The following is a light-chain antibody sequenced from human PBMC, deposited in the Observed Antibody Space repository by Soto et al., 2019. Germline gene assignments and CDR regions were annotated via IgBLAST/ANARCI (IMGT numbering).Light chain of an antibody. CDR3: QQHDGRPTMT. CDR1: QDIDNS. CDR2: AVS. Sequence: IQLTQSPSSLSASVGETVTITCRASQDIDNSLNWYQHKPGKAPKHLVYAVSFLETGVPSRFSGRGSGTVFSLTINSLQSDDFATYYCQQHDGRPTMTFGQGTRLDSK. J-gene: IGKJ5*01. V-gene: IGKV1-33*01.